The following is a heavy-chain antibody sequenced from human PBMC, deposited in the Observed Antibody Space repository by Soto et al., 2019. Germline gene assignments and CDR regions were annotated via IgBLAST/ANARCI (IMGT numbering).Heavy chain of an antibody. CDR2: VDSDGSDK. CDR1: EVSFSRYW. CDR3: ARGGLDHAFDI. D-gene: IGHD3-16*01. Sequence: PGGSLRLSCAASEVSFSRYWMHWVRQAPGKGLVWVSRVDSDGSDKIYADSVKGRFTISRDNAKNTLYLQLTGLRDEDTAVYYCARGGLDHAFDIWGQGTMVTVSS. J-gene: IGHJ3*02. V-gene: IGHV3-74*01.